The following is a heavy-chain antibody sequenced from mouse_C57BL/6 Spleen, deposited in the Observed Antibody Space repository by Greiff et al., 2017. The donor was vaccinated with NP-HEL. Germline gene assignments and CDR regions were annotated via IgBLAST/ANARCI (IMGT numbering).Heavy chain of an antibody. CDR3: ARWGGSSYPYYFDY. D-gene: IGHD1-1*01. CDR1: GYTFTSYW. CDR2: IDPSDSYT. V-gene: IGHV1-69*01. Sequence: QVQLQQPGAELVMPGASVKLSCKASGYTFTSYWMHWVKQRPGQGLEWIGEIDPSDSYTNYNQKFKGKSTLTVDKSSSTAYMQLSSLTSEDSAVYYCARWGGSSYPYYFDYWGQGTTLTVSS. J-gene: IGHJ2*01.